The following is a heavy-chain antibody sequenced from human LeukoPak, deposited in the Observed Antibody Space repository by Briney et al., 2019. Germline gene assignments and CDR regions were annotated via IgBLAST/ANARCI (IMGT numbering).Heavy chain of an antibody. CDR2: ISYDGSSK. D-gene: IGHD4-17*01. Sequence: GGSLRLSCAASGFTFRSYGMHWVRQAPGKGLEWVTVISYDGSSKYYADSVKGRFTISRDNSMNMLHLQMNSLRAEDTAVYYCARLGARQMLEYWGQGTLVTVSS. CDR3: ARLGARQMLEY. J-gene: IGHJ4*02. V-gene: IGHV3-33*05. CDR1: GFTFRSYG.